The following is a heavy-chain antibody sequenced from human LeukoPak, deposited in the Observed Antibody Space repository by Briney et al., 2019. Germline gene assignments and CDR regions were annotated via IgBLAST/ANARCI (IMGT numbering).Heavy chain of an antibody. CDR3: ARGVRVTVTTSWFDP. J-gene: IGHJ5*02. CDR1: GYTFTSYD. D-gene: IGHD4-17*01. Sequence: ASVKVSCKASGYTFTSYDINWVRQATGQGLEWMGWMNPNSGNTGYAQKFQGRVTMTRNTSISTAYMELSSLRSEDTAVHYCARGVRVTVTTSWFDPWGQGTLVTVSS. CDR2: MNPNSGNT. V-gene: IGHV1-8*01.